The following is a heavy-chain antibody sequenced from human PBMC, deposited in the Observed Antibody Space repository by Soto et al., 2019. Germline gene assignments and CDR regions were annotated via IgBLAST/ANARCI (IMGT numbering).Heavy chain of an antibody. Sequence: VXSVKVSCNASGYSFTSYYMDWVRQAPGQGLEWMGIINPSGGSTSYAQKFQGRVTMTRDTSTSTVYMELSSLRSEDTAVYYCARGDSSSWYDYYGMDVWGQGTTVTVSS. J-gene: IGHJ6*02. V-gene: IGHV1-46*01. CDR1: GYSFTSYY. CDR3: ARGDSSSWYDYYGMDV. CDR2: INPSGGST. D-gene: IGHD6-13*01.